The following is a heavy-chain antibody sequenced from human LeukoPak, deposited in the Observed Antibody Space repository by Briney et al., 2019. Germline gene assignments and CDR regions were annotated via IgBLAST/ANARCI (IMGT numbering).Heavy chain of an antibody. J-gene: IGHJ6*02. CDR2: ISAYNGNT. V-gene: IGHV1-18*01. CDR3: ARGAHYDFWSGPQPEYYYYGMDV. CDR1: GYTFTSYG. D-gene: IGHD3-3*01. Sequence: ASVKVSCKASGYTFTSYGISWVRQAPGQGLEWMGWISAYNGNTNYAQKLQGRVTMTTDTSTSTAYMELRSLRSDDTAVYYCARGAHYDFWSGPQPEYYYYGMDVWGQGTTVTVSS.